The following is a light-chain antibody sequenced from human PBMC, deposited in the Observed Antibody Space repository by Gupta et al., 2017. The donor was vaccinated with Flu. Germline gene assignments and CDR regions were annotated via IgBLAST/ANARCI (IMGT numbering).Light chain of an antibody. V-gene: IGKV4-1*01. CDR2: WAS. Sequence: DIVMTQFTDSLAVSLGERATINCKSSQSVLYSSNNKNYLAWYQQKPGQPPKPLIYWASTRESGVPDRFSGSGSGTDFTLTISSLQAEDVAVYYCQQYYSIPYTFGQGTKLEIK. CDR1: QSVLYSSNNKNY. CDR3: QQYYSIPYT. J-gene: IGKJ2*01.